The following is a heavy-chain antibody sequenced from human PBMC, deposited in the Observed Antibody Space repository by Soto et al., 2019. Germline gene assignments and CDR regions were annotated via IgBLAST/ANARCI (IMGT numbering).Heavy chain of an antibody. CDR3: VRDVRGVESPYNSFAP. V-gene: IGHV3-7*01. J-gene: IGHJ5*02. CDR2: IKQDGSAE. D-gene: IGHD3-3*01. Sequence: EVQLVESGGRLVQPGGSLKLSCAASGFLFTNYFMSWVRQAPGKGLEWVANIKQDGSAEYYLDSVKGRFAISRDNTKNSLFLQMNSLRAEDTAVYYCVRDVRGVESPYNSFAPWGQGTLVTVSS. CDR1: GFLFTNYF.